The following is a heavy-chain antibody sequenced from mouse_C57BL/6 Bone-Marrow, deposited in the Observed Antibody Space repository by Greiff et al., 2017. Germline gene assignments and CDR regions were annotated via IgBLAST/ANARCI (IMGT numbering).Heavy chain of an antibody. V-gene: IGHV1-55*01. CDR2: IYPGSGST. D-gene: IGHD1-1*01. Sequence: VQLQQPGAELVKPGASVKMSCKASGYTFTSYWITWVKQRPGQGLEWIGDIYPGSGSTNYNEKFKSKATLTVDPSSSTAYMQLSSLTPEDSAVYYCAREPLITTVVADYWGQGTTLTVSS. CDR1: GYTFTSYW. J-gene: IGHJ2*01. CDR3: AREPLITTVVADY.